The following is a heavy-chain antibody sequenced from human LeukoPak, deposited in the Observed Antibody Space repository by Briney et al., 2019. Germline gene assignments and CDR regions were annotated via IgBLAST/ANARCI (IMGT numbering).Heavy chain of an antibody. D-gene: IGHD5-18*01. V-gene: IGHV3-21*01. CDR1: GFTFSSYS. Sequence: TGGSLRLYCAASGFTFSSYSMNWVRQAPGKGLEWVSSISSSSSYIYYADSVKGRFTISRDNAKNSLYLQMNSLRAEDTAVYYCARAWDSYGYVDYWGQGTLVTVSS. CDR3: ARAWDSYGYVDY. J-gene: IGHJ4*02. CDR2: ISSSSSYI.